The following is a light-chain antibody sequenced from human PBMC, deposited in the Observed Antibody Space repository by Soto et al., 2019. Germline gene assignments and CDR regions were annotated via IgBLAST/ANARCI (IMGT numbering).Light chain of an antibody. CDR1: QSVDSS. CDR3: HQYNNWPPRYT. V-gene: IGKV3-15*01. J-gene: IGKJ2*01. CDR2: GAS. Sequence: EIVMTQSPATLSVSPGERATLSCRASQSVDSSLAWYQQKPGQAPRLLIYGASTRATGIPARFIGSGSGTEFTRTVSSLQSEDFGVYYCHQYNNWPPRYTFGQGTKLEIK.